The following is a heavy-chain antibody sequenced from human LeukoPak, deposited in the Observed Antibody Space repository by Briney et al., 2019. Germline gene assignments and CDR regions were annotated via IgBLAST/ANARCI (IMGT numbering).Heavy chain of an antibody. V-gene: IGHV3-9*01. CDR3: AKVRGTYSSGYFFDY. D-gene: IGHD6-19*01. CDR2: ISWNSGYI. CDR1: GFTFDNYA. Sequence: SLRLSCAASGFTFDNYAMHWARQAPGKGLEWLSIISWNSGYIGYADSVKGRFTISRDNAKKSLDSQMNSLRAEDTAFYYCAKVRGTYSSGYFFDYWGQGTLVTVSS. J-gene: IGHJ4*02.